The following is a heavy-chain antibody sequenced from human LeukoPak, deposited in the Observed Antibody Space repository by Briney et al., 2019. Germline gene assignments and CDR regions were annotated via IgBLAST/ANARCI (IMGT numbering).Heavy chain of an antibody. CDR1: GFTFSSYA. D-gene: IGHD3-22*01. CDR3: AKVDYDSSGYRY. J-gene: IGHJ4*02. V-gene: IGHV3-23*01. Sequence: TGGSLRLSCAASGFTFSSYAMSWVRQAPGKGLEWVSAISGSGGSTYYADSVNGRFTISRDNSKNTLYLQMNSLRAEDTAVYYCAKVDYDSSGYRYWGQGTLVTVSS. CDR2: ISGSGGST.